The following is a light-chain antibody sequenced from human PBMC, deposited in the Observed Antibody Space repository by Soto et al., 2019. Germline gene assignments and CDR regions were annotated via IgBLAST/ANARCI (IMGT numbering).Light chain of an antibody. CDR3: SAYTDRMRLV. Sequence: QSVLTQPPSASGSPGQSVTISCTGTSSDIGGYNSVSWYQQHPGKAPKVMIYDVTNRPSGVPDRFSGSKSGNTASLTISALQAEDEADYYCSAYTDRMRLVFGTGTKLTVL. CDR2: DVT. J-gene: IGLJ1*01. CDR1: SSDIGGYNS. V-gene: IGLV2-8*01.